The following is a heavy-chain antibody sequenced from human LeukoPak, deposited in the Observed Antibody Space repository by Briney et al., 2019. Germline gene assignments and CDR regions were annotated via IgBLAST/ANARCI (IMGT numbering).Heavy chain of an antibody. D-gene: IGHD2-15*01. CDR2: ISGSGGST. CDR1: GFTFSSYA. CDR3: AKVSGIVVVVAATVDY. Sequence: GGSLRLSCAASGFTFSSYAMSWVRQGPGKGLEWVSAISGSGGSTYYADSVKGRFTISRDNSKNTLYLQMNSLRAEDTAVYYCAKVSGIVVVVAATVDYWGQGTLVTVSS. V-gene: IGHV3-23*01. J-gene: IGHJ4*02.